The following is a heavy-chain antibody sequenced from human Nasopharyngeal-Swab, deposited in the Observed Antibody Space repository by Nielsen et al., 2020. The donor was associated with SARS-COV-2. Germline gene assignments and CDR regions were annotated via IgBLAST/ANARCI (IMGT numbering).Heavy chain of an antibody. CDR2: ITSSYDQK. Sequence: WIRQPPGKGLEWVASITSSYDQKYYGDSVKGRFTISRDNARNSFYLEMNSLRVEDTAIYYCASAVVGFYFYTNVWGKGTPVTVSS. CDR3: ASAVVGFYFYTNV. D-gene: IGHD1-26*01. J-gene: IGHJ6*03. V-gene: IGHV3-11*04.